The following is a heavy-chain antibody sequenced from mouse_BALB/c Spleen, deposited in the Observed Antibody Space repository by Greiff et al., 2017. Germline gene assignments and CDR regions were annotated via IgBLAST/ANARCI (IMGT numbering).Heavy chain of an antibody. CDR1: GYTFTDYA. CDR3: ARDYEGAWFAY. V-gene: IGHV1S137*01. Sequence: QVQLQQSGAELVRPGVSVKISCKGSGYTFTDYAMHWVKQSHAKSLEWIGVISTYYGDASYNQKFKGKATMTVDKSSSTAYMELARLTSEDSAIYYCARDYEGAWFAYWGQGTLVTVSA. J-gene: IGHJ3*01. D-gene: IGHD2-4*01. CDR2: ISTYYGDA.